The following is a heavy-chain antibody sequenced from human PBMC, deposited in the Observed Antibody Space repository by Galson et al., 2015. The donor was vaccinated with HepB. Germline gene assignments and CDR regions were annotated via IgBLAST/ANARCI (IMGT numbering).Heavy chain of an antibody. CDR1: GFTFTSSA. CDR2: IVVGSGNT. J-gene: IGHJ6*02. V-gene: IGHV1-58*01. Sequence: SVKVSCKASGFTFTSSAVQWVRQARGQRLEWVGWIVVGSGNTNYAQKFQERVTITRDMSTSTAYMELSSLRSEDTAVYYCAADWLGLHASYYYGMDVWGQGTTVTVSS. D-gene: IGHD5-24*01. CDR3: AADWLGLHASYYYGMDV.